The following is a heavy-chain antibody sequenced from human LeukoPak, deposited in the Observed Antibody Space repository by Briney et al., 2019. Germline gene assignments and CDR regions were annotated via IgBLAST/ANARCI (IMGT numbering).Heavy chain of an antibody. CDR1: GGSSSDYY. D-gene: IGHD6-6*01. Sequence: TSETLSLTCAVYGGSSSDYYWSWIRQPPGKGLEWIGEINHSGSTNYNPSLKSRVTISVDTSKNQFSLKLSSVTAADTAVYYCAGSIAARLDYWGQGTLVTVSS. J-gene: IGHJ4*02. CDR2: INHSGST. V-gene: IGHV4-34*01. CDR3: AGSIAARLDY.